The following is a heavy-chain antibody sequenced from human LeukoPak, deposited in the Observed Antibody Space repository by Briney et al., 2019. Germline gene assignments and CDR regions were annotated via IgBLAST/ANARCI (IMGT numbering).Heavy chain of an antibody. CDR3: ASPGVGAFDY. D-gene: IGHD1-26*01. J-gene: IGHJ4*02. CDR2: IYYSGST. CDR1: GGSFSGYY. Sequence: SETLSLTCAVYGGSFSGYYWSWIRQPPGKGLEWIGYIYYSGSTNYNPSLKSRVTISVDTSKNQFSLKLSSVTAADTAVYYCASPGVGAFDYWGQGTLVTVSS. V-gene: IGHV4-34*01.